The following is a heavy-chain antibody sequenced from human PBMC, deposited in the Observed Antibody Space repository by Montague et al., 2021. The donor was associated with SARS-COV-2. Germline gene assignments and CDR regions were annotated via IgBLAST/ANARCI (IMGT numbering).Heavy chain of an antibody. CDR3: ARIPVGSKYYFDF. V-gene: IGHV6-1*01. CDR1: GDSVASNIAT. Sequence: CAISGDSVASNIATWNWIRQTSSRGLEWQGMTYYRPKWYNDYAESVKSRITIDPDTSKHQFSLHLNSVTPEDTAVYYCARIPVGSKYYFDFWGQGTLVTVSS. D-gene: IGHD2-2*01. J-gene: IGHJ4*02. CDR2: TYYRPKWYN.